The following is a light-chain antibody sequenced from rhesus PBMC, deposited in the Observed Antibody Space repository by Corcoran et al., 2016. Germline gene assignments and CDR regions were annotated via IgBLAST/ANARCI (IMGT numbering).Light chain of an antibody. CDR2: KAS. Sequence: DIQMTQSPSSLSASVGDTVTITCRASQSVSSWLDWYQQKPGKAPKLLIYKASSLQRGVPSRFSGSGSGTDFTLTISSLQPEDIASYYCQQYYSYPHSFGQGTKVEIK. CDR1: QSVSSW. CDR3: QQYYSYPHS. J-gene: IGKJ2*01. V-gene: IGKV1-22*01.